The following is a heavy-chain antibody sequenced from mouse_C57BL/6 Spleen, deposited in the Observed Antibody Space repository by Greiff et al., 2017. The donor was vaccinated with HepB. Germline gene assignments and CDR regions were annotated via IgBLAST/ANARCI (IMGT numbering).Heavy chain of an antibody. D-gene: IGHD2-1*01. J-gene: IGHJ4*01. CDR2: ISYDGSN. CDR1: GYSITSGYY. V-gene: IGHV3-6*01. Sequence: EVKLVESGPGLVKPSQSLSLTCSVTGYSITSGYYWNWIRQFPGNKLEWMGYISYDGSNNYNPSLKNRISITRDTSKNQFFLKLNSVTTEDTATYYCALYGNYLYYYAMDYWGQGTSVTVSS. CDR3: ALYGNYLYYYAMDY.